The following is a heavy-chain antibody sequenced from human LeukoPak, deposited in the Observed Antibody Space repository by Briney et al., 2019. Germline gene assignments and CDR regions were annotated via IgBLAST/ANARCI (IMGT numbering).Heavy chain of an antibody. Sequence: SVKVSCKASGGTFSSYAISWVRQAPGQGLEWMGGIIPIFGTANYAQKFQGRVTITTDKSTSTAYMELSSLRSEDMAVYYCARSLKGAFDIWGQGTMVTVSS. CDR1: GGTFSSYA. V-gene: IGHV1-69*05. CDR3: ARSLKGAFDI. J-gene: IGHJ3*02. CDR2: IIPIFGTA.